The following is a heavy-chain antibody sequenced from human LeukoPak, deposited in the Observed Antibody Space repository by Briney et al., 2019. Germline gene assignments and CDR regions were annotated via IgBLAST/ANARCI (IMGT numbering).Heavy chain of an antibody. Sequence: TNTGNPPYAQGFTGRFVFSSDTSVRTAYLQISSLKAEDTAVYYCARSNNDGDYLGVGFDYWGQGTLVTVSS. CDR2: TNTGNP. V-gene: IGHV7-4-1*02. CDR3: ARSNNDGDYLGVGFDY. J-gene: IGHJ4*02. D-gene: IGHD4-17*01.